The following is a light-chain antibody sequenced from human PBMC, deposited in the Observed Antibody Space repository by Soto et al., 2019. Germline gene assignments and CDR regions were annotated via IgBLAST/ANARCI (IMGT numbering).Light chain of an antibody. CDR3: HQRYSWPHT. V-gene: IGKV3-11*01. Sequence: EIVLTQSPATLSLSPGERATLSCRASQSVSTYLGWYQEKPGQPPRLLISEASNRATGIPARFSGSGSATDFTLTISSLEPEDFAVYFCHQRYSWPHTFGQGTKLEI. CDR2: EAS. J-gene: IGKJ2*01. CDR1: QSVSTY.